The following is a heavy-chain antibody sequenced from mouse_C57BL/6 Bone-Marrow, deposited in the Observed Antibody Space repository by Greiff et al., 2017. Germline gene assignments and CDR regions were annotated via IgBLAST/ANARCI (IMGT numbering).Heavy chain of an antibody. V-gene: IGHV1-61*01. D-gene: IGHD3-3*01. CDR1: GYTFTSYW. J-gene: IGHJ1*03. CDR3: ARWGWDWYFDV. Sequence: QVQLQQPGAELVRPGSSVKLSCKASGYTFTSYWMDWVKQRPGQGLEWIGYIYPSDSETHYNQKFKDKATLTVDKSSSTAYMQLNSLTSEDSAVYYCARWGWDWYFDVWGTGTTVTVSS. CDR2: IYPSDSET.